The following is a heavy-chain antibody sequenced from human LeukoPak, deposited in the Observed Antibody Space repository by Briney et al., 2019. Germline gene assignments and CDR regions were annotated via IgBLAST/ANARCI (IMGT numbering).Heavy chain of an antibody. D-gene: IGHD6-6*01. Sequence: GGSLRLSCAASGFTFSSYAMTWVRQAPGKGLEWVSVISGSGGSTYYADSVKGRFTISRDNAKNTLYLQMNSLRAEDTAVYFCASSTRGVFDYWGQGTLVTVSS. V-gene: IGHV3-23*01. J-gene: IGHJ4*02. CDR2: ISGSGGST. CDR1: GFTFSSYA. CDR3: ASSTRGVFDY.